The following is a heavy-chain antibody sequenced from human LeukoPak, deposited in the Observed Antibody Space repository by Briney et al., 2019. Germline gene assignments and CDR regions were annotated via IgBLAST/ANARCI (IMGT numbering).Heavy chain of an antibody. Sequence: GGSLRLSCVASEFTLSNYWMSWVRQAPGKGLEWVAFIRYDGSNKYYADSVKGRFTISRDNSKNTLYLQMNSLRAEDTAVYYCAKDLYSSSSFPYNWFDPWGQGTLVTVSS. CDR3: AKDLYSSSSFPYNWFDP. CDR1: EFTLSNYW. D-gene: IGHD6-6*01. J-gene: IGHJ5*02. V-gene: IGHV3-30*02. CDR2: IRYDGSNK.